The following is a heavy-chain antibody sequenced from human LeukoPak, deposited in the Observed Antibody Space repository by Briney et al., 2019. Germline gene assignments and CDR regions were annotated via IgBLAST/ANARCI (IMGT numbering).Heavy chain of an antibody. D-gene: IGHD3-10*01. Sequence: SLRLSCAASGFPFSTYDMHWVRQAPDKGLQWVAVISSDGYRTDYPDSVRGRFTISRDNFKNTVDLQMISVTAEDTAMYFCAKGLGTGSVLARPLHYWGQGTLVTVSS. J-gene: IGHJ4*02. CDR3: AKGLGTGSVLARPLHY. CDR1: GFPFSTYD. V-gene: IGHV3-30*18. CDR2: ISSDGYRT.